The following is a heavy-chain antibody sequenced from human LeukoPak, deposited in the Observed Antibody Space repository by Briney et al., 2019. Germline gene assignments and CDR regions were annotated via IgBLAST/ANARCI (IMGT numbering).Heavy chain of an antibody. CDR1: GGSISSSSYY. J-gene: IGHJ2*01. D-gene: IGHD3-22*01. Sequence: PSETLSLTCTVSGGSISSSSYYWGWIRQPPGKGLEWIGSIYYSGSTYYNPSLKSRVTISVDTSNYHFSLNLSSVTAADTAVYYCARDDSSGYYWYFDLWGRGTLVTVSS. CDR2: IYYSGST. V-gene: IGHV4-39*02. CDR3: ARDDSSGYYWYFDL.